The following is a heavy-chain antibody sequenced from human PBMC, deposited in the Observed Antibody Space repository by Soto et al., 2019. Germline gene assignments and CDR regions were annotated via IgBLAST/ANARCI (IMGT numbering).Heavy chain of an antibody. V-gene: IGHV4-59*01. CDR1: GGSFSTYY. Sequence: QVQLQESGPGLVKPSETLSLTCTVSGGSFSTYYWNWIRQPPGKGLEWIGYIYDSGSTNYNPSVKSRVTISVDTSKNQFSLKLSSVTAADTAVYYCAREAYYYGSGRSYYYGMDVWGQGTTVTVSS. CDR3: AREAYYYGSGRSYYYGMDV. J-gene: IGHJ6*02. CDR2: IYDSGST. D-gene: IGHD3-10*01.